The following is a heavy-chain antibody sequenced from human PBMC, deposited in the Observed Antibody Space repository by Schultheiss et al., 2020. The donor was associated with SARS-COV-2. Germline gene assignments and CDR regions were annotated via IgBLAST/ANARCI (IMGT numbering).Heavy chain of an antibody. D-gene: IGHD1-7*01. CDR3: ARVGRITGTTGD. Sequence: SETLSLTCTVSGGSISSSSYYWGWIRQPPGKGLEWIGSIYYSGSTYYNPSLKSRFTISVDTSKNQFSLKLSSVTAADTAVYYCARVGRITGTTGDWGQGTLVTVSS. CDR2: IYYSGST. CDR1: GGSISSSSYY. J-gene: IGHJ4*02. V-gene: IGHV4-39*07.